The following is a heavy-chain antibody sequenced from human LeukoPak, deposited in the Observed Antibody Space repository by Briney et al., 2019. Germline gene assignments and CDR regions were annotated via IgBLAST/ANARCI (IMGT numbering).Heavy chain of an antibody. CDR3: ARVRLQLWLGPFDY. Sequence: SETLSLTCTVSGGSISSGDYYWSWIRQPPGKGLEWIGYIYYSGSTYYNPSLKSRVTISVDTSKNQFSLKLSSVTAADTAVYYCARVRLQLWLGPFDYWGQAPLVTVPS. J-gene: IGHJ4*02. CDR2: IYYSGST. V-gene: IGHV4-30-4*08. CDR1: GGSISSGDYY. D-gene: IGHD5-18*01.